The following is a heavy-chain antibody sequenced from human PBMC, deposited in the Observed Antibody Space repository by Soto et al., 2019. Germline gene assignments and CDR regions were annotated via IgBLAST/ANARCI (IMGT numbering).Heavy chain of an antibody. CDR3: AREGMGATLDY. CDR2: ISYDGSNK. D-gene: IGHD1-26*01. V-gene: IGHV3-30-3*01. J-gene: IGHJ4*02. Sequence: QVQLVESGGGVVQPGRSLRLSCAASGFTFSSYAMHWVRQPPGKGLEWVAVISYDGSNKYYADSVKGRFTISRDNSKNTLYLQMNSLRAEDTAVYYYAREGMGATLDYWGQGTLVTVSS. CDR1: GFTFSSYA.